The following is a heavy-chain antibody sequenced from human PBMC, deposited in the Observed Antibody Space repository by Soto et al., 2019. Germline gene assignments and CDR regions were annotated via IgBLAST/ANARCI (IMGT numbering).Heavy chain of an antibody. CDR1: GFTFSNAW. CDR2: IKKQADGGTT. D-gene: IGHD6-19*01. V-gene: IGHV3-15*01. CDR3: RTQWLD. J-gene: IGHJ4*02. Sequence: EVQLVESGGGLVKPGGSLRLSCAASGFTFSNAWMSWVRQAPGKGLEWVGLIKKQADGGTTEYAAPLKGRFTISRDDSENTLYLQMRSLQTEDTAVYYCRTQWLDWGQGTLVTVSS.